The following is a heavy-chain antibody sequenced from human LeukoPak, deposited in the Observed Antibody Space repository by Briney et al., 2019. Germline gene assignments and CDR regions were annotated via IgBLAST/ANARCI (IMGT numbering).Heavy chain of an antibody. D-gene: IGHD4-17*01. CDR1: GGTFSSYA. J-gene: IGHJ6*02. Sequence: SVKVSCKASGGTFSSYAISWVRQAPGQGLEWMGGIIPIFGTANYAQKFQGRVTITADESTSTAYMELSSLRSEDTAVYYCARSPKYGDYISDVWGQGTTVTVSS. V-gene: IGHV1-69*13. CDR3: ARSPKYGDYISDV. CDR2: IIPIFGTA.